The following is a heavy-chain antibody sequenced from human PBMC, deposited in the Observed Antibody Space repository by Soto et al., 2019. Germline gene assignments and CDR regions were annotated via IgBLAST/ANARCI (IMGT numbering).Heavy chain of an antibody. CDR2: IHYTGSI. D-gene: IGHD2-21*02. Sequence: QVQLQQSGPGLVEPSQTLSLTCAVSGGSISSEYFHWTWIRQSPGKVLEWIGYIHYTGSIMYNPSFKSRLPMAVDTTKNQFALQLTSVTAADTAVYFCDREDDGGDRDYYGLDVWGQGTTVTVSS. J-gene: IGHJ6*02. CDR3: DREDDGGDRDYYGLDV. V-gene: IGHV4-30-4*08. CDR1: GGSISSEYFH.